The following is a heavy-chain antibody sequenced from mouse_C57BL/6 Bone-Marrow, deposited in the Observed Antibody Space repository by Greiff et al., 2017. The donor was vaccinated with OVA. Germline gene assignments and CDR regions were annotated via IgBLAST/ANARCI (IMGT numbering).Heavy chain of an antibody. V-gene: IGHV1-81*01. CDR1: GYTFTSYG. Sequence: VQRVESGAELARPGASVKLSCKASGYTFTSYGISWVKQRTGQGLEWIGEIYPRSGNTYYNEKFKGKATLTADKSSSTAYMELRSLTSEDSAVYFCARGGYYGSSFYFDYWGQGTTLTVSS. CDR3: ARGGYYGSSFYFDY. D-gene: IGHD1-1*01. J-gene: IGHJ2*01. CDR2: IYPRSGNT.